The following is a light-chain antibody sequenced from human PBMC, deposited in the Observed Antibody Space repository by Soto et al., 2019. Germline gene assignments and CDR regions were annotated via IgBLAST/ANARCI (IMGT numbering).Light chain of an antibody. CDR3: SSYTSTSTWV. CDR2: EVS. J-gene: IGLJ2*01. CDR1: SSDVGGYND. V-gene: IGLV2-14*01. Sequence: QSVLTQPASVSGSPGQSITISCTGTSSDVGGYNDVSWYQQHPGKAPKLIIYEVSNRPSGVSNRFSGSKSGNTASLTISGLQTEDETDYYCSSYTSTSTWVFGGGTKLTVL.